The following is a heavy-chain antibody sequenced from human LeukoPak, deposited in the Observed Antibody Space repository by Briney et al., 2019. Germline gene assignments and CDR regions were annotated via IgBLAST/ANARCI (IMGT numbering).Heavy chain of an antibody. J-gene: IGHJ5*01. CDR3: ARQDGLWVGDLGGWFDF. CDR1: GTSISRHY. V-gene: IGHV4-4*09. D-gene: IGHD3-10*01. Sequence: PSETLSLTCTVSGTSISRHYWSWLRQSAGLGLEWLGYISTTGSTTYNPSLEGRVTMSEDTSQNRPSLTLSSVTAADTAVYFCARQDGLWVGDLGGWFDFWGQGIQVTVSS. CDR2: ISTTGST.